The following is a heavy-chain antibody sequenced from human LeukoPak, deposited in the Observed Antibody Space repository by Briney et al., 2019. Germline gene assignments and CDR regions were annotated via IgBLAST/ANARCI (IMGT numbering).Heavy chain of an antibody. V-gene: IGHV1-2*02. D-gene: IGHD1-1*01. CDR1: GYTFTGYY. CDR2: INPNSGGT. CDR3: AREPGGTGYFDY. Sequence: ASVKVSCKASGYTFTGYYMHWVRQAPGQGLEWMGWINPNSGGTNYAQKFQGRVTMTRDTSISTAYMELRSLRSDDTAVYYCAREPGGTGYFDYWGQGTTVTISS. J-gene: IGHJ4*03.